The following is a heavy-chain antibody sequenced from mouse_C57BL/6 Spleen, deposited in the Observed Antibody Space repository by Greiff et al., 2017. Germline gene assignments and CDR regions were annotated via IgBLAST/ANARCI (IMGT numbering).Heavy chain of an antibody. CDR2: ISSGSSTI. Sequence: EVKVVESGGGLVKPGGSLKLSCAASGFTFSDYGMHWVRQAPEKGLEWVAYISSGSSTIYYADTVKGRFTISRDNAKNTLFLQMTSLRSEDTAMYYCARKRATVWYFDVWGTGTTVTVSS. V-gene: IGHV5-17*01. D-gene: IGHD1-1*01. CDR3: ARKRATVWYFDV. CDR1: GFTFSDYG. J-gene: IGHJ1*03.